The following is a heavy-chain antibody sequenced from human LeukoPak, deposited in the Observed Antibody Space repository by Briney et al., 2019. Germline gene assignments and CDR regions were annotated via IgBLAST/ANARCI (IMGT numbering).Heavy chain of an antibody. D-gene: IGHD3-16*01. Sequence: PGGSLRLSCAASGFTFSSYGMHWVRQAPGKGLEWVSVIYSGGNTYYADSVKGRFTISRDNSKNTLYLQMNSLRAEDTAVYYCARDALIDYSRPFDIWGQGTMVAVSS. CDR2: IYSGGNT. CDR3: ARDALIDYSRPFDI. CDR1: GFTFSSYG. J-gene: IGHJ3*02. V-gene: IGHV3-NL1*01.